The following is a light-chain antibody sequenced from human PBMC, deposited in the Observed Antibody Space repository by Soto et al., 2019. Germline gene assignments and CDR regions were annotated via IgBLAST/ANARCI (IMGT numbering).Light chain of an antibody. CDR2: EVR. J-gene: IGLJ2*01. CDR3: SSKTSTSTLL. V-gene: IGLV2-14*01. Sequence: QSALTQPASVSGSPGQSITISCTGTSSDVGGYNHVSWYQQHPGKAPKLIIYEVRNRPSGISNRFSGSKSGNTASLTISGLQAEDEADYYCSSKTSTSTLLFGGGTQLTVL. CDR1: SSDVGGYNH.